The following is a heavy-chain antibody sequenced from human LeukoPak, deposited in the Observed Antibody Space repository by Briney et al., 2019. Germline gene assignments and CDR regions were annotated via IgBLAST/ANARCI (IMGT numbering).Heavy chain of an antibody. CDR1: GFTFSSYA. CDR3: ASDRAYSQFDY. J-gene: IGHJ4*02. Sequence: GGSLRLSCAASGFTFSSYAMSWVRQAPGKGLEWVASIKEDGSDTNYVGSVRGRFTVSRDNTKNSLYLQMNSLRADDTAVYYCASDRAYSQFDYWGQGTLVTVSS. CDR2: IKEDGSDT. D-gene: IGHD2-15*01. V-gene: IGHV3-7*01.